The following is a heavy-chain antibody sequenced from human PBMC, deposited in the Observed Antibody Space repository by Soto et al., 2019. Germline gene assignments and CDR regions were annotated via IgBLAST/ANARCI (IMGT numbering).Heavy chain of an antibody. CDR2: ISGSGGST. D-gene: IGHD2-15*01. CDR1: GFSFSNYA. CDR3: ARARDIVVVVAAPDL. J-gene: IGHJ2*01. V-gene: IGHV3-23*01. Sequence: GGSLRLSCAASGFSFSNYAMSWVRQAPGKGLEWVSAISGSGGSTHYADSVKGRFTISRDNSKNTLYLQMNSLRAEDTAVYYCARARDIVVVVAAPDLWGRGTLVTVSS.